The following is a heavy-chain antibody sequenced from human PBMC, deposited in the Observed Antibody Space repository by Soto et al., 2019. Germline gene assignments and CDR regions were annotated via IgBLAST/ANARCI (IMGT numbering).Heavy chain of an antibody. Sequence: ASVKVSCKASGYTFTSYAMHWVRQAPGQRLEWMGWINAGNGNTKYSQKFQGRVTITRDTSASTAYMELSSLRSEDTAVYYCARDSPTLCPLVGAADYWGQGTLVTVSS. CDR2: INAGNGNT. CDR1: GYTFTSYA. J-gene: IGHJ4*02. CDR3: ARDSPTLCPLVGAADY. V-gene: IGHV1-3*01. D-gene: IGHD1-26*01.